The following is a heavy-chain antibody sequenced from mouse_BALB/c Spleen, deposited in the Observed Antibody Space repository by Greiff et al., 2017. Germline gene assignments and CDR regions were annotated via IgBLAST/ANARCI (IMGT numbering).Heavy chain of an antibody. CDR3: AREKYGNYVWFAY. CDR2: IYPGSGST. D-gene: IGHD2-10*02. CDR1: GYTFTSYW. V-gene: IGHV1S22*01. J-gene: IGHJ3*01. Sequence: LQQPGSELVRPGASVKLSCKASGYTFTSYWMHWVKQRPGQGLEWIGNIYPGSGSTNYDEKFKSKATLTVDTSSSTAYMQLSSLTSEDSAVYYCAREKYGNYVWFAYWGQGTLVTVSA.